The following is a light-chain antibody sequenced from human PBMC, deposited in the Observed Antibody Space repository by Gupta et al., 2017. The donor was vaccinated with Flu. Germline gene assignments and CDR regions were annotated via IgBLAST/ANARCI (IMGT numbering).Light chain of an antibody. CDR3: SSYTTSSTWV. J-gene: IGLJ3*02. Sequence: QSALTHPASVSGSPGQSITISCTGSSSDVGGYNYVSWYQQHPGKAPKLMMYEVSNRPSGVSDRVSGSRSGNTASLTISGLQAEDEADYYCSSYTTSSTWVFGGGTKLTVL. CDR1: SSDVGGYNY. CDR2: EVS. V-gene: IGLV2-14*01.